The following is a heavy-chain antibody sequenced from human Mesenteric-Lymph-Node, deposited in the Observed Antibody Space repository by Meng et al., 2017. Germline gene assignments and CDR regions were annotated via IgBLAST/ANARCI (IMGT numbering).Heavy chain of an antibody. Sequence: SVKVSCKASGGTFSSYAISWVRQAPGQGLEWMGGIIPIFGTANYAQKFQGRVTITADKSTSTAYMGLSSLRSEDTAVYYCARVKVGRNAFDIWGRGTMVTVSS. D-gene: IGHD2-2*01. V-gene: IGHV1-69*06. J-gene: IGHJ3*02. CDR1: GGTFSSYA. CDR2: IIPIFGTA. CDR3: ARVKVGRNAFDI.